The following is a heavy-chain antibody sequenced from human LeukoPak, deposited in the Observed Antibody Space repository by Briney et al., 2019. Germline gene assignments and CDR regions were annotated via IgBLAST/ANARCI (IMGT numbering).Heavy chain of an antibody. J-gene: IGHJ4*02. Sequence: PGGSLRLSCGASGFTFSNSAMYWVRQAPGKGLEFVSVISTNGDRTYYADSVKGRSTISRDNSKNTLYLQMGSLRADDMAVYYCARGVAISSSGWYDTFDYWGQGALVTISS. D-gene: IGHD6-19*01. V-gene: IGHV3-64*02. CDR2: ISTNGDRT. CDR3: ARGVAISSSGWYDTFDY. CDR1: GFTFSNSA.